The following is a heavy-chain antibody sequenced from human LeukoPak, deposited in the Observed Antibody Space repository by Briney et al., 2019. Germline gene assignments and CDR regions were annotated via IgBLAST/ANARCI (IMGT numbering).Heavy chain of an antibody. CDR1: GYTFTSYY. V-gene: IGHV1-46*01. J-gene: IGHJ4*02. CDR3: ARAVAGWYYFDY. CDR2: INSSGGST. Sequence: ASVKVSCKASGYTFTSYYMHWVRQAPGQGLEWMGIINSSGGSTSYAQKFQGRVTMTRDTSTSTVYMELSSLRSEDTAVYYCARAVAGWYYFDYWGQGTLVTVSS. D-gene: IGHD6-19*01.